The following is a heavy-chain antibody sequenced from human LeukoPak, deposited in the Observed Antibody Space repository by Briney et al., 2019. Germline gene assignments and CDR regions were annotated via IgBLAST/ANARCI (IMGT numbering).Heavy chain of an antibody. J-gene: IGHJ4*02. CDR3: ARAGPGYSSGWYLDY. CDR2: IDDSGST. D-gene: IGHD6-19*01. Sequence: PSETLSLTCTVSGGSISSYYWSWIRQPPGKGLEWIGYIDDSGSTNYNPSLKSRVTISVDTSKNQFSLKLSSVTAADTDVYYCARAGPGYSSGWYLDYWGQGTLVTVSS. V-gene: IGHV4-59*01. CDR1: GGSISSYY.